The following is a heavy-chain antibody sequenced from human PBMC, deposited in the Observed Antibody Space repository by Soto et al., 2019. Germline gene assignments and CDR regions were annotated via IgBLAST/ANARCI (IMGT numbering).Heavy chain of an antibody. V-gene: IGHV4-59*12. CDR3: ARALLWFGVLSCGMDV. CDR1: GGSISGYF. D-gene: IGHD3-10*01. J-gene: IGHJ6*02. CDR2: IYYDGST. Sequence: QVQLQESGPGLVKPSETLSLTCTVSGGSISGYFWSWVRQPPGKGLEWIGHIYYDGSTNYNPSLKGRVTTSLDTSKNQISLRLSSVTAAATAIYYCARALLWFGVLSCGMDVWGQGTTVTVSS.